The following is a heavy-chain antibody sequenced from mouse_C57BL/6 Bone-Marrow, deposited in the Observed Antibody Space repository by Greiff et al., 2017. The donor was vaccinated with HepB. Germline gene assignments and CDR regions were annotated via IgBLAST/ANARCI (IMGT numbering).Heavy chain of an antibody. D-gene: IGHD6-1*01. CDR3: ARRGPLDFDY. V-gene: IGHV1-64*01. CDR2: IHPNSGST. Sequence: QVHVKQPGAELVKPGASVKLSCKASGYTFTSYWMHWVKQRPGQGLEWIGMIHPNSGSTNYNEKFKSKATLTVDKSSSTAYMQLSSLTSEDSAVYYCARRGPLDFDYWGQGTTLTVSS. CDR1: GYTFTSYW. J-gene: IGHJ2*01.